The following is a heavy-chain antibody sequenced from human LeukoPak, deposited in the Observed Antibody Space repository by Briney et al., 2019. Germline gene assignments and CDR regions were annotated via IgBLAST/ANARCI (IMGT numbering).Heavy chain of an antibody. D-gene: IGHD6-13*01. J-gene: IGHJ4*02. Sequence: GGSLRLSCSASGFIFSSCAMSWVRQAPGKGLEWVAATSGSGETTYYADSVKGRFTISRDNSKNTLYLQMNSLRAEDTAVYYCAKDRVEQLEPTGNYFDYWGQGTLVTVSS. CDR1: GFIFSSCA. V-gene: IGHV3-23*01. CDR3: AKDRVEQLEPTGNYFDY. CDR2: TSGSGETT.